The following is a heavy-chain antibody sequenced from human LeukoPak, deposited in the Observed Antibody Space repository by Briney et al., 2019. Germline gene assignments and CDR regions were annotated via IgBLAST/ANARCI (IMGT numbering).Heavy chain of an antibody. CDR2: TYPGGSDT. J-gene: IGHJ4*02. CDR1: GHSFPSYL. Sequence: GESLKISCKGSGHSFPSYLLAWVRQIPGKGLEWMGITYPGGSDTRYSPSFQGQVTISVDKSINTAYLQWSSLKASDTAMYYCARLYCSGSTCYMGVDYWGQGTLVTVSS. V-gene: IGHV5-51*01. D-gene: IGHD2-15*01. CDR3: ARLYCSGSTCYMGVDY.